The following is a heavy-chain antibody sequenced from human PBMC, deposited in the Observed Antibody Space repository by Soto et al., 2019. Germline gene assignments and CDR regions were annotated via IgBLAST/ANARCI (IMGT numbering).Heavy chain of an antibody. Sequence: SETLSLTCTVSGGSISSYYWSWIRQPPGKGLEWIGYIYYSGSTNYNPSLKSRVTISVDTSKNQFSLKLSSVTAADTAVYYCARDGPDFWSGYYYYYGMDVWGQGSTVTVSS. D-gene: IGHD3-3*01. CDR3: ARDGPDFWSGYYYYYGMDV. CDR2: IYYSGST. CDR1: GGSISSYY. J-gene: IGHJ6*02. V-gene: IGHV4-59*01.